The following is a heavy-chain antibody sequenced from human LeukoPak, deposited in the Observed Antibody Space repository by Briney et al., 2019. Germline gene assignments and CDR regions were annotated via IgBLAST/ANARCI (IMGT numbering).Heavy chain of an antibody. V-gene: IGHV3-48*01. CDR3: ARDLGSYSSGWYMGFDY. J-gene: IGHJ4*02. CDR1: GFTFSSYS. Sequence: PGGSLRLSCVGSGFTFSSYSMNWVRQAPGKGLEWVSYISGTSNTIYYADSVKGRFTVSRDNAKNSLYLQMNSPRAEDTAIYYCARDLGSYSSGWYMGFDYWGQGTLVTVSS. CDR2: ISGTSNTI. D-gene: IGHD6-19*01.